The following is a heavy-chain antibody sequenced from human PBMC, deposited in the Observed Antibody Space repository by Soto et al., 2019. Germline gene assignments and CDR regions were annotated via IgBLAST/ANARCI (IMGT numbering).Heavy chain of an antibody. CDR2: IHNDGSRT. CDR1: GFSSSSFW. V-gene: IGHV3-74*01. CDR3: ARDFGEVGSTAAFDI. D-gene: IGHD1-26*01. J-gene: IGHJ3*02. Sequence: LRLSCAASGFSSSSFWMHWARQAPGKGLVWVAHIHNDGSRTSYADSVKGRFTISRDNAKNTLYLQMNSLRAEDTAMYYCARDFGEVGSTAAFDIWGQGTMVTVS.